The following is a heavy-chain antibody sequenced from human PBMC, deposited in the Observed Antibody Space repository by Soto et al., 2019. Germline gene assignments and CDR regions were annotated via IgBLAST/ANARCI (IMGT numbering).Heavy chain of an antibody. V-gene: IGHV3-49*04. J-gene: IGHJ6*02. D-gene: IGHD3-10*01. CDR2: IRSKAYGGTT. CDR1: GFTFSSYA. CDR3: TRGLQLLWFGSEGGMDV. Sequence: SGGSLSLSSSASGFTFSSYAMSWVRQAPGKGLEWVGFIRSKAYGGTTEYAASVKGRFTISRDDSKSIAYLQMNSLKTEDTAVYYCTRGLQLLWFGSEGGMDVWGQGTTVTVSS.